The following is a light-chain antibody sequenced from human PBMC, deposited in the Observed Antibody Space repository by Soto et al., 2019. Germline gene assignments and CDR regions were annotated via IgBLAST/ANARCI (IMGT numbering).Light chain of an antibody. CDR1: SSDVGGYNY. Sequence: QSVLTQPRSVSGSPGQSVTISCTGTSSDVGGYNYVSWYQQHPGTAPKLMIYDVSMRPSGVPDRFSGSKSGNTASLTISGLQAEDVADYYCCSYAGSYTLYVFGTGTKLTVL. CDR2: DVS. CDR3: CSYAGSYTLYV. V-gene: IGLV2-11*01. J-gene: IGLJ1*01.